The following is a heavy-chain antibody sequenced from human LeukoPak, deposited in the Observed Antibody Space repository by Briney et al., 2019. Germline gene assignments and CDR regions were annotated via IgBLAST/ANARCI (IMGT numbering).Heavy chain of an antibody. CDR1: GGSISSYY. J-gene: IGHJ5*02. Sequence: PSETLSLTCTVSGGSISSYYWSWIRQPAGKGLEWIGRIYTSGSTNYNPSLKSRVTMSVDTSKNQFSLKLSSVTAADTAEYYCARWGYCSGGSCYNWFDPWGQGTLVTVSS. CDR3: ARWGYCSGGSCYNWFDP. V-gene: IGHV4-4*07. D-gene: IGHD2-15*01. CDR2: IYTSGST.